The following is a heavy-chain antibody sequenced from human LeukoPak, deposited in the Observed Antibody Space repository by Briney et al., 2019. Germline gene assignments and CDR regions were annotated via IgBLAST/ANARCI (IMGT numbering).Heavy chain of an antibody. D-gene: IGHD3-22*01. CDR1: GFTFSSYE. V-gene: IGHV3-48*03. Sequence: TGGSLRLSCAASGFTFSSYEMNWVRQAPGKGLEWVSYISSSGSTIYYADSVKGRFTISRDNAKNSLYLQMYSLRAEDTAVYYCASYDSSGYYYSYFDYWGQGTLVTVSS. J-gene: IGHJ4*02. CDR2: ISSSGSTI. CDR3: ASYDSSGYYYSYFDY.